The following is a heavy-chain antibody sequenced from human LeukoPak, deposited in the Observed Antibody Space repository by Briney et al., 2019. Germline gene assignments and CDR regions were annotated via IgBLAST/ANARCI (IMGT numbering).Heavy chain of an antibody. CDR1: GGSISSSSYY. CDR3: ARVGAPIFIVPFDY. D-gene: IGHD3-16*02. CDR2: IYYSGST. V-gene: IGHV4-39*07. J-gene: IGHJ4*02. Sequence: PSETLPLTCTVSGGSISSSSYYWGWIRQPPGKGLEWIGSIYYSGSTYYNPSLKSRVTISVDTSKNQFSLKLSSVTAADTAVYYCARVGAPIFIVPFDYWGQGTLVTVSS.